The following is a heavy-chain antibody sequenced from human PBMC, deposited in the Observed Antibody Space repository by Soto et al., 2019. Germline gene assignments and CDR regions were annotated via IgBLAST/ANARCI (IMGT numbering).Heavy chain of an antibody. D-gene: IGHD6-6*01. CDR1: GFTFSSYS. V-gene: IGHV3-48*02. CDR3: ARPEYSSSSYGMDV. CDR2: ISSSSSTI. J-gene: IGHJ6*02. Sequence: EVRLVESGGGLVQPGGSLRLSCAASGFTFSSYSMNWVRQAPGKGLEWVSYISSSSSTIYYADSVKGRFTISRDNAKNSLYLQMSSLRDEDTAVYYCARPEYSSSSYGMDVWGQGTTVTVSS.